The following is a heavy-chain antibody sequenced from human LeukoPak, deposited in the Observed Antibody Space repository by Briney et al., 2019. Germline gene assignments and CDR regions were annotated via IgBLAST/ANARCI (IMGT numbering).Heavy chain of an antibody. D-gene: IGHD5-24*01. CDR1: GGTFSNYA. CDR3: ARADGYSYRSDAFDI. J-gene: IGHJ3*02. Sequence: ASVKVSCKASGGTFSNYAISWVRQAPGQGLEWMGWISAYNGNTNYAQKLQGRVTMTTDTSTSTAYMELRSLRSDDTAVYYCARADGYSYRSDAFDIWGQGTMVTVSS. V-gene: IGHV1-18*01. CDR2: ISAYNGNT.